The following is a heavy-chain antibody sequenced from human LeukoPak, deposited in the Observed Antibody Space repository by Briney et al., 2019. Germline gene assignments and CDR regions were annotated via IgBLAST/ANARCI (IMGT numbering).Heavy chain of an antibody. V-gene: IGHV3-49*03. CDR1: GFTFGDYA. CDR3: TREQVGATENFDY. J-gene: IGHJ4*02. D-gene: IGHD1-26*01. Sequence: PGGSLRLSCTASGFTFGDYAMSWFRQAPGKGLEWVGFIGSKAYGGTTEYAASVKGRFTISRDDSKSIAYLQMNSLKTEDTAVYYCTREQVGATENFDYWGQGTLVTVSS. CDR2: IGSKAYGGTT.